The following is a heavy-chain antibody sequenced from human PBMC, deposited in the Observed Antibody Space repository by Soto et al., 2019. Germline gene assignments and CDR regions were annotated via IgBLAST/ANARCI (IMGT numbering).Heavy chain of an antibody. CDR1: GGSISSYY. D-gene: IGHD2-8*01. CDR2: IYYSGST. CDR3: AREVLYCTNGVCYPPFFDY. Sequence: QVQLQESGPGLVKPSETLSLTCTVSGGSISSYYWSWIRQPPGKGLEWIGYIYYSGSTNYNPSLKSRVTISVDTSKNQFSLKLSSVTAADTAVYYCAREVLYCTNGVCYPPFFDYWGQGTLVTVSS. J-gene: IGHJ4*02. V-gene: IGHV4-59*01.